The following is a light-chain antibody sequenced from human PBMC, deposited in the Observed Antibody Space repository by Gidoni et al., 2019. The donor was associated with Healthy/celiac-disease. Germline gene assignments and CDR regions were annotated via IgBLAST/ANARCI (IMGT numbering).Light chain of an antibody. V-gene: IGKV3-11*01. Sequence: EIVFTQSPATLSLSPGERATLSCRASQSVSSYLAWYQQKPGQAPRLLIYDASNRATGIPDRFSGSGSGTDLNLTIRSLEPEDFAVYYCQKRSNWPPTLTFGGGTKVEIK. J-gene: IGKJ4*01. CDR3: QKRSNWPPTLT. CDR1: QSVSSY. CDR2: DAS.